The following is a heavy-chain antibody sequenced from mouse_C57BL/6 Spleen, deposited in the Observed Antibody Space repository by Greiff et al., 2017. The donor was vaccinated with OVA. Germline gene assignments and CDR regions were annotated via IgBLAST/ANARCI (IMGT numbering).Heavy chain of an antibody. CDR1: GSTFTNYW. D-gene: IGHD1-1*01. Sequence: VQLQQSGAELVRPGTSVKMSCKASGSTFTNYWLGWAKQRPGHGLEWIGDISPGGGYPNYNEKFKGKAKLTADTSSSTASMQFSSLTSEDSAIYYGARETGSSGDYWGQGTTLTVSS. J-gene: IGHJ2*01. CDR2: ISPGGGYP. V-gene: IGHV1-63*01. CDR3: ARETGSSGDY.